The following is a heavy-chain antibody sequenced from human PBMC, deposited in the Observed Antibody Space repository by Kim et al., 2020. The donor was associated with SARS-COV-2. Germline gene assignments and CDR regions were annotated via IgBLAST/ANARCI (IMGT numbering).Heavy chain of an antibody. CDR3: ARYSLSAGVGTYYGMDV. CDR1: GFTFSSYA. Sequence: GGSLRLSCTASGFTFSSYAMSWVRQAPGKGLDWVSAITGGGVTTFYADSVKGRFTISRDNSKNTLFLQINSLRAEDTAVYYCARYSLSAGVGTYYGMDVWGQGTTVTVSS. D-gene: IGHD2-15*01. CDR2: ITGGGVTT. V-gene: IGHV3-23*01. J-gene: IGHJ6*02.